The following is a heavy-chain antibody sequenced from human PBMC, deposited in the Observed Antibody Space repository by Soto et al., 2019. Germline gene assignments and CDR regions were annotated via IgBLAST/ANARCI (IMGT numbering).Heavy chain of an antibody. D-gene: IGHD6-6*01. CDR3: ARELRRFYYGMDV. CDR2: INHSGST. Sequence: PSETLSLTCAVYGGSFSGYYWSWIRQPPGKGLEWIGEINHSGSTNYNPSLKSRVTISVDTSKNQFSLKLSSVTAADTAVYYCARELRRFYYGMDVWGQGTTVTVSS. CDR1: GGSFSGYY. J-gene: IGHJ6*02. V-gene: IGHV4-34*01.